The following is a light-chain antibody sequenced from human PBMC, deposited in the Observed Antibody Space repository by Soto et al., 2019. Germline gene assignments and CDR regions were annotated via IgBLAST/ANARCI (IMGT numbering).Light chain of an antibody. CDR2: GAS. V-gene: IGKV3-20*01. CDR1: QSVTSTY. J-gene: IGKJ5*01. CDR3: QQYGDSPIT. Sequence: EFVLTQSPGTLSLSPGERATLSCRASQSVTSTYLAWYQQKAGQAPRLLIYGASSRATGVPDRFSGNGSGTDFTLTITRLEPDDFALYYCQQYGDSPITFGQGTRLEI.